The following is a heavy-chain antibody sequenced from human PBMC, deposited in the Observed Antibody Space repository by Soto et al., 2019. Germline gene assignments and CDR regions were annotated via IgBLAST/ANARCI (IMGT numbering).Heavy chain of an antibody. D-gene: IGHD2-2*01. J-gene: IGHJ2*01. Sequence: GGSLRLSCAASGFTFSDYYMSWIRQAPGKGLEWVSYISSSGSTIYYADSVKGRFTISRDNAKNSLYLQMNSLRAEDTAVYYCARGYCSSTSCNNYGDYSWYFDLWGRGTLVTVSS. CDR3: ARGYCSSTSCNNYGDYSWYFDL. CDR1: GFTFSDYY. CDR2: ISSSGSTI. V-gene: IGHV3-11*01.